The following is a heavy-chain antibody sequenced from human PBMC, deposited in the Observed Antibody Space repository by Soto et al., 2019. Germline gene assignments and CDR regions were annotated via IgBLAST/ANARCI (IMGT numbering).Heavy chain of an antibody. D-gene: IGHD2-8*01. J-gene: IGHJ4*02. V-gene: IGHV1-46*01. Sequence: ASVKVSCKASGYTLTSYYMHWVRQAPGQGLEWMGIINPSGGSTSYAQKFQGRVTMTRDTSTSTVYMELSSLRSEDAAVYYCARPRCIFGVCYNQVDYWGQGTLVTVSS. CDR2: INPSGGST. CDR3: ARPRCIFGVCYNQVDY. CDR1: GYTLTSYY.